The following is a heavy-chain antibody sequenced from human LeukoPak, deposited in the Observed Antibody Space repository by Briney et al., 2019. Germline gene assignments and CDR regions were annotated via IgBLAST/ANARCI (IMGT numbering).Heavy chain of an antibody. J-gene: IGHJ3*02. D-gene: IGHD2-21*02. CDR2: IIPIFGTA. Sequence: SVTVSCKASGGTFSSYAISWVRQAPGQGLEWMGGIIPIFGTANYAQKFQGRVTITTDESTSTAYMELSSLRSEDTAVYYCARAGGDSDAFDIWGQGTMVTVSS. V-gene: IGHV1-69*05. CDR3: ARAGGDSDAFDI. CDR1: GGTFSSYA.